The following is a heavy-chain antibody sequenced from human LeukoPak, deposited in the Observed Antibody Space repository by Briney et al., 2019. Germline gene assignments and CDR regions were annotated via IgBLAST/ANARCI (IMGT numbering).Heavy chain of an antibody. CDR3: ARDKDYGFTY. V-gene: IGHV3-48*01. Sequence: PGGSLRLSCAASGFSFSSENMNWVRQAPGKGPEWISWITGSGSGIIYADSVKGRFTISRDNAKNSLFLQMNSLRVEDTAVYYCARDKDYGFTYWGQGTLVTVSP. D-gene: IGHD4-17*01. CDR1: GFSFSSEN. J-gene: IGHJ4*02. CDR2: ITGSGSGI.